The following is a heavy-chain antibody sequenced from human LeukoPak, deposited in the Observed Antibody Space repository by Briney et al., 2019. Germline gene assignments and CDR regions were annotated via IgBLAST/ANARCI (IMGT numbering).Heavy chain of an antibody. CDR3: PKVSRYCSGGSCFRELYAMDV. J-gene: IGHJ6*02. D-gene: IGHD2-15*01. V-gene: IGHV3-30*02. CDR1: GFTLSSYG. Sequence: GGSLRLSCGASGFTLSSYGMHWVGQAPGKGLEGVAFIRYDGSNKYYSSSVTRPFTISRDNSKNPLYLQINTLRADDTAVYYCPKVSRYCSGGSCFRELYAMDVWGQGTTVTVSS. CDR2: IRYDGSNK.